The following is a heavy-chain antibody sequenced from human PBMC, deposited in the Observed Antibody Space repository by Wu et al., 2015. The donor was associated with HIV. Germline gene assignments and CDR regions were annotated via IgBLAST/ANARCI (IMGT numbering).Heavy chain of an antibody. CDR1: GYAISSGYY. J-gene: IGHJ4*02. CDR3: ARQRGWLQLLYLDY. V-gene: IGHV4-38-2*01. D-gene: IGHD5-24*01. CDR2: IYHSDNT. Sequence: QVQLQESGPGLVKPSETLSLTCGVSGYAISSGYYWVWIRQSPGKGLEWIGSIYHSDNTYYNPSLKSRVTISVDTSKNQFSLKLTSVTAADTAIYYCARQRGWLQLLYLDYWGQGTLVTVSS.